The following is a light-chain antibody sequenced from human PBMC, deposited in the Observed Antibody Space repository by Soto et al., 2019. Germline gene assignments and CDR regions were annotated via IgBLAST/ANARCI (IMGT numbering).Light chain of an antibody. CDR1: QSISSY. Sequence: DLQMTQSPASLSASVGDRVTITCRASQSISSYLNWYQQKPGQAPKLLIYAASSLQSGVPSRFSGSGSGTDFTLTISSLQPEDFATYYGQQSYSTLTWTFGQGTKVEIK. V-gene: IGKV1-39*01. J-gene: IGKJ1*01. CDR2: AAS. CDR3: QQSYSTLTWT.